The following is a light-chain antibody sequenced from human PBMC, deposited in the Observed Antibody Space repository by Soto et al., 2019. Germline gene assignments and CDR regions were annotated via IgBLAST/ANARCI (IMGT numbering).Light chain of an antibody. CDR2: WAS. J-gene: IGKJ3*01. V-gene: IGKV4-1*01. Sequence: DIVMTQSPDSLAVSLGERATINCKSSQSVLYSSNNKRYLGRYQQKPGQPPKLLIYWASTRESGVPDRFSGSGSGTDFTLTINSLQAEDVAVYYCQQYYTTPFTFGPGTRVEIK. CDR1: QSVLYSSNNKRY. CDR3: QQYYTTPFT.